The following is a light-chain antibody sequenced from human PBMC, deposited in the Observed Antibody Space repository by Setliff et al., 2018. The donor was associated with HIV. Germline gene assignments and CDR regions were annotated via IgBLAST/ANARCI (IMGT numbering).Light chain of an antibody. CDR2: GDN. Sequence: QSALTQPPSVSGAPGQRVTISCTGSKSNIGAGFDVHWFQRLPGTAPKVVIYGDNYRPSGVPDRISGSKSGTSASLAITGLQAEDEADYYCQSYDSSLRGYAFGTGTKVTVL. V-gene: IGLV1-40*01. J-gene: IGLJ1*01. CDR1: KSNIGAGFD. CDR3: QSYDSSLRGYA.